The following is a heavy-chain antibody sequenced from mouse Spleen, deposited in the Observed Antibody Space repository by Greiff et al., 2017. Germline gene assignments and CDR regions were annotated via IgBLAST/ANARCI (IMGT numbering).Heavy chain of an antibody. D-gene: IGHD1-1*01. Sequence: EVQRVESGGGLVKPGGSLKLSCAASGFTFSSYAMSWVRQTPEKRLEWVATISDGGSYTYYPDNVKGRFTISRDNAKNNLYLQMSHLKSEDTAMYYCARVSYYVFAMDYWGQGTSVTVSS. CDR1: GFTFSSYA. CDR3: ARVSYYVFAMDY. J-gene: IGHJ4*01. V-gene: IGHV5-4*01. CDR2: ISDGGSYT.